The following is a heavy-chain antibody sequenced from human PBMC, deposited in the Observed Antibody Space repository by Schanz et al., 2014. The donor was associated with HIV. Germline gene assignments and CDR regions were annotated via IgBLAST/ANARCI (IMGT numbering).Heavy chain of an antibody. D-gene: IGHD5-12*01. CDR3: VRDQSLWGSGYTYFDH. V-gene: IGHV3-9*01. Sequence: EVQLVESGGGLAQPGRSLRLSCAASGFRFNDFAVHWVRQTPEKGLEWVSGISWNSGSIGYADSVKGRFTISRDNAKNSLYLQMNSLRVEDTAVYHCVRDQSLWGSGYTYFDHWGQGTQVTVSS. CDR1: GFRFNDFA. J-gene: IGHJ4*02. CDR2: ISWNSGSI.